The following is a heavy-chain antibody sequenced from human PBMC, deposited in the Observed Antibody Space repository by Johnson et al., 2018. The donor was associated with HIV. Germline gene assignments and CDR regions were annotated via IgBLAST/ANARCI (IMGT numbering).Heavy chain of an antibody. CDR2: ISYDGNNK. Sequence: QVQLVESGGGLVQPGGSLRLSCAASGFTFSSYAMHWVRQAPGKGLEWVAVISYDGNNKYYADSVKGRFIISRDNSKNTVYLQMNSLRAEDTAVYYCAARIAVADDDAFDIWGQGTMVTVSS. V-gene: IGHV3-30*04. D-gene: IGHD6-19*01. CDR1: GFTFSSYA. CDR3: AARIAVADDDAFDI. J-gene: IGHJ3*02.